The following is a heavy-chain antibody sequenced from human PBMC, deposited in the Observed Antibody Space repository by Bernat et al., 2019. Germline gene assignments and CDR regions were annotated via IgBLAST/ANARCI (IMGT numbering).Heavy chain of an antibody. Sequence: QVQLVQSGAEVKKPGASVKVSCKASGYTFTSYYMHWVRQAPGQGLEWMGIINPSGGSTSYAQKFQGRVTMTRDTSTSTVYMELSSLRSEDMAVYYCARGDLDYYDSSGVAFDIWGQGTMVTVSS. V-gene: IGHV1-46*03. CDR1: GYTFTSYY. D-gene: IGHD3-22*01. CDR3: ARGDLDYYDSSGVAFDI. CDR2: INPSGGST. J-gene: IGHJ3*02.